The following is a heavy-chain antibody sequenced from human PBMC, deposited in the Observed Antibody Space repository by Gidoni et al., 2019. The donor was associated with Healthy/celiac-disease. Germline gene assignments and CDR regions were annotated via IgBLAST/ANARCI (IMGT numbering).Heavy chain of an antibody. J-gene: IGHJ4*02. V-gene: IGHV3-23*01. D-gene: IGHD1-26*01. CDR3: AKTEEDSDGQRRDY. CDR2: ISGSGGST. CDR1: GFPFSSYA. Sequence: EVQLLESGGGLVQPGGSLRLSCAASGFPFSSYAMSWVRQAPGEGLEWVSAISGSGGSTYYADSVKGRFTISRDNSKNTLYLQMNSLRAEDTAVYYCAKTEEDSDGQRRDYWGQGTLVTVSS.